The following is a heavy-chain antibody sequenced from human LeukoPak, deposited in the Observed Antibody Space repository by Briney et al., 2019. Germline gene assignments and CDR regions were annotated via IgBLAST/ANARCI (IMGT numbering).Heavy chain of an antibody. CDR2: INPNSGGT. J-gene: IGHJ4*02. V-gene: IGHV1-2*06. CDR3: ARDYLYGGYAY. D-gene: IGHD5-12*01. Sequence: ASVTVSCKASGYTFTGYYMHWVRQAPGQGLEWMGRINPNSGGTNYAQKFQGRVTMTRDTSTSTVYMELSSLRSEDTAVYYCARDYLYGGYAYWGQGTLVTVSS. CDR1: GYTFTGYY.